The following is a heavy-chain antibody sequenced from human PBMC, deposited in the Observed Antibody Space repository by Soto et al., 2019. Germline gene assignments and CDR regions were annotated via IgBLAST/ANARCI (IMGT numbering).Heavy chain of an antibody. CDR2: ISGSGGST. D-gene: IGHD2-2*01. CDR1: GFTFSSYA. Sequence: GWSLRLSCAASGFTFSSYAMSWVRQAPGKGLEWVSAISGSGGSTYYADSVKGRFTISRDNSKNTLYLQMNSLRAEDTAVYYCAKKGYDIVVVPHYYGMDVWGQGTTVTVSS. V-gene: IGHV3-23*01. CDR3: AKKGYDIVVVPHYYGMDV. J-gene: IGHJ6*02.